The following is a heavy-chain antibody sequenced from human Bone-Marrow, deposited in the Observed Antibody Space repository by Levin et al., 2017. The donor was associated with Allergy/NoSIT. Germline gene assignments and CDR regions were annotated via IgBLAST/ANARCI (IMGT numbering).Heavy chain of an antibody. CDR1: GFTFDDYA. CDR3: VKGSGYGSDRYYFDY. J-gene: IGHJ4*02. CDR2: INWNSGTI. Sequence: GGSLRLSCAASGFTFDDYAMHWVRQAPGKGLEWVSGINWNSGTIDYEDSVKGRFTISRDNAKNSLYLQMNSLRAEDTALYYCVKGSGYGSDRYYFDYWGQGTLVTVSS. V-gene: IGHV3-9*01. D-gene: IGHD5-12*01.